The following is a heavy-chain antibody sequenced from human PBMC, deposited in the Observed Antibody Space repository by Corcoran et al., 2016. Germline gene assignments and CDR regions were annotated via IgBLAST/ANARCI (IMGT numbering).Heavy chain of an antibody. V-gene: IGHV1-18*01. CDR2: ISAYNGNT. J-gene: IGHJ6*02. Sequence: QVQLVQSGAEVKKPGASVKVSCKASGYTFTSYGISWVRQAPGQGLEWMGWISAYNGNTNYAQKLQGRVTMTTDTSTSTAYMELRSLRSDDTAVYYCARGPYYDFWSGYSYYYYYGMDVWGQGTTVTVSS. CDR3: ARGPYYDFWSGYSYYYYYGMDV. D-gene: IGHD3-3*01. CDR1: GYTFTSYG.